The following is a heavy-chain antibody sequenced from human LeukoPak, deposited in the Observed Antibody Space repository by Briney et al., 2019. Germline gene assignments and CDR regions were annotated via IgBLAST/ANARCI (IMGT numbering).Heavy chain of an antibody. Sequence: ASVKVFCKASGYTFSSYYFNWVRQPTGQGLEWMGWMNPQSGNTGHGQKYQGRVTMTKSTSISTAFMELSSQGSEDAAVYYCARARIIKAILTGTLRPYNWFDPWGQGTLVTVSS. J-gene: IGHJ5*02. CDR2: MNPQSGNT. D-gene: IGHD1-7*01. CDR1: GYTFSSYY. V-gene: IGHV1-8*01. CDR3: ARARIIKAILTGTLRPYNWFDP.